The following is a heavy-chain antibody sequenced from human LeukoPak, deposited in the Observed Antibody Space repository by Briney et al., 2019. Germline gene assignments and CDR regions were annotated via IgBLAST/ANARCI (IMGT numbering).Heavy chain of an antibody. CDR3: ARAPRKDIVVVPAASPYFDY. V-gene: IGHV4-39*07. Sequence: SETLSLTCTVSGGSDSSTNYYWGWVRQAPGKGLEWFGSIYYSGSTYYNRSLKSRVTMSVDTPTKQFSLNLNSVTAADTAVYYCARAPRKDIVVVPAASPYFDYWGQGTLLTVSS. CDR1: GGSDSSTNYY. CDR2: IYYSGST. J-gene: IGHJ4*02. D-gene: IGHD2-2*01.